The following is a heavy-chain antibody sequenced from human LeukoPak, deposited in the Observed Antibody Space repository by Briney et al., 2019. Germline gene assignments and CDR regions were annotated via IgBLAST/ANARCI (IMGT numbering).Heavy chain of an antibody. D-gene: IGHD5-12*01. CDR1: GGSISSYY. V-gene: IGHV4-4*07. J-gene: IGHJ4*02. CDR3: ASTIMGSGYDYDDY. Sequence: PSETLSLTCTVSGGSISSYYWSWIRQPAGKGLEWIGRIYTSGSTNYNPSLKSRVTMSVDTSKNQFSLKLSSVTAADTAVCYCASTIMGSGYDYDDYWGQGTLVTVSS. CDR2: IYTSGST.